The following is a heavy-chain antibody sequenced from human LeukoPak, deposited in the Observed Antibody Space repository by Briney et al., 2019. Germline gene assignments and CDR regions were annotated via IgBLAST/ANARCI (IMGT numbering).Heavy chain of an antibody. D-gene: IGHD2-15*01. J-gene: IGHJ3*02. CDR3: ARTGVVVARRHDAFYI. CDR1: GYTFTSYY. Sequence: ASVKVSCKASGYTFTSYYMHWVRHAPGQGLEWMGIINPISGSTVYARRFQGRVTMTTDMSTSTVYMELSSLRSEDTAVYYCARTGVVVARRHDAFYIWGQGTMVTVSS. V-gene: IGHV1-46*01. CDR2: INPISGST.